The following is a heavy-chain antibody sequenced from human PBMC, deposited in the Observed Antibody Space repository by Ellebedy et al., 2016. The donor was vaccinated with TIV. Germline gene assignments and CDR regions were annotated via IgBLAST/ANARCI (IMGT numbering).Heavy chain of an antibody. Sequence: PGGSLRLSCAASGFIISGDWMSWVRQTPGKGLEWVSSISSSGSYLYYADSVKGRFTISRDNAKNSLYLQMNSLRVDDTAVYYCATSRARVYWGQGTLVTVSS. CDR3: ATSRARVY. V-gene: IGHV3-21*01. CDR2: ISSSGSYL. J-gene: IGHJ4*02. CDR1: GFIISGDW.